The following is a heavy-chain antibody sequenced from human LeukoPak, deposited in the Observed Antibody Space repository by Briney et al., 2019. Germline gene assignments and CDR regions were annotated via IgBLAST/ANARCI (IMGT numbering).Heavy chain of an antibody. CDR2: ISPSSGGT. Sequence: ASVKVSCKASGYTFTGYYMHWVRQARGQGLEWMGRISPSSGGTNYAQKFQGRVTITRDTSISTAYMHLSTLRSDDTAVYYCARDRRTTYYYDSSPSSGYWGQGTLVAVSS. D-gene: IGHD3-22*01. J-gene: IGHJ4*02. CDR1: GYTFTGYY. V-gene: IGHV1-2*06. CDR3: ARDRRTTYYYDSSPSSGY.